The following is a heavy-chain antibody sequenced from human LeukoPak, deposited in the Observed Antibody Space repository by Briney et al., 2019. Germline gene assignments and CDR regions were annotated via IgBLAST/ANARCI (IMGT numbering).Heavy chain of an antibody. J-gene: IGHJ6*02. V-gene: IGHV1-69*04. CDR3: ARDSSYDILTADYRRVYYYGMDV. Sequence: GASVKVSCKASGGTFSSYAISWVRQAPGQGLEWMGRIIPILGIANYAQKFQGRVTITADKSTSTAYMELSSLGSEDTAVYYCARDSSYDILTADYRRVYYYGMDVWGQGTTVTVSS. CDR1: GGTFSSYA. D-gene: IGHD3-9*01. CDR2: IIPILGIA.